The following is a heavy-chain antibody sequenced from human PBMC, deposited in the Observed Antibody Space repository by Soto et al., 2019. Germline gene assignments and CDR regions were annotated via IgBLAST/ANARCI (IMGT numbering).Heavy chain of an antibody. Sequence: PSQTLSLTCAISGDSVSSNSAAWNWIRQSPSRVLEWLGRTYYRSKWYNDYAVSVKSRITINPDTSKNQFSLQLNSVTPEDTAVYYCARLSVQQWLVVPESPFAYWGQGTLVTVSS. D-gene: IGHD6-19*01. CDR3: ARLSVQQWLVVPESPFAY. V-gene: IGHV6-1*01. CDR1: GDSVSSNSAA. J-gene: IGHJ4*02. CDR2: TYYRSKWYN.